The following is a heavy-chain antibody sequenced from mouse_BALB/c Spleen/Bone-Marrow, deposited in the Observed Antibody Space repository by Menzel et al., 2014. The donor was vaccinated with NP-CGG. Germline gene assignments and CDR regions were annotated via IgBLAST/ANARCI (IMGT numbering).Heavy chain of an antibody. J-gene: IGHJ3*01. Sequence: EVHLVESGGGLVQPGGSLKLSCAASGFDFSRYWMSWVRQAPGKGLEWIGEINPDSSTINYTPSPKDKFIISRDNAKNTLYLQMSKVRSEDTALYYCARMHYYGYVAYWGQGTLVTVSA. CDR1: GFDFSRYW. V-gene: IGHV4-1*02. CDR2: INPDSSTI. CDR3: ARMHYYGYVAY. D-gene: IGHD1-2*01.